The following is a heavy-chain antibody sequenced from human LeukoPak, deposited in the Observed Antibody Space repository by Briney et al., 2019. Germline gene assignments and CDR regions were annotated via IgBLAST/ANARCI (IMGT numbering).Heavy chain of an antibody. J-gene: IGHJ6*03. Sequence: GGSLRLSCAASGFTFSSYLMSWVRQAPGKGPEWVANVKQDGSEKYYVDSVKGRYTISRDNAKNSLYLQMNSLRAEDTAVYYCARDGGEYNWNFIGCYYYMDVWGKGTTVTVSS. D-gene: IGHD1-7*01. CDR2: VKQDGSEK. V-gene: IGHV3-7*01. CDR1: GFTFSSYL. CDR3: ARDGGEYNWNFIGCYYYMDV.